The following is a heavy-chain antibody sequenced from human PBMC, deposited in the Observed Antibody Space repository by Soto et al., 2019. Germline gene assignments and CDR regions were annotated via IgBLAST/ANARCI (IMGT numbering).Heavy chain of an antibody. CDR1: GGTNSQIN. CDR2: IYYGGTT. V-gene: IGHV4-59*08. J-gene: IGHJ5*01. Sequence: PHSLSLNFFIYGGTNSQINWSCIRQSPGKGLEWVGYIYYGGTTSYNPSLKSRVTISLEPSKSQFSLRLTSVTAADTAVYYCARLGRYYQSLDSWGPGTLVTVS. D-gene: IGHD3-10*01. CDR3: ARLGRYYQSLDS.